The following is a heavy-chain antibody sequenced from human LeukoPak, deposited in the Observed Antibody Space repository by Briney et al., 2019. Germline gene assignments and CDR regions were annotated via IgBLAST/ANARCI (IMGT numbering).Heavy chain of an antibody. Sequence: PSDTLSLTCAVSGGSISSRNWWHWVRQPPGKGLEWIGEIYHSGSTNYNPSLKSRVTISVDESKNQFSLKLNSVTAADTAVYYCAKEADCGKGPNLDYWGQGTLVTVSS. CDR2: IYHSGST. J-gene: IGHJ4*02. D-gene: IGHD4/OR15-4a*01. V-gene: IGHV4-4*02. CDR1: GGSISSRNW. CDR3: AKEADCGKGPNLDY.